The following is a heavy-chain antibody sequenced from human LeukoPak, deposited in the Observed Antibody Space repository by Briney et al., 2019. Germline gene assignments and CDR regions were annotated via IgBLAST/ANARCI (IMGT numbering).Heavy chain of an antibody. J-gene: IGHJ4*02. D-gene: IGHD2-21*02. CDR3: ARDRESRLYCGGDCYPDQGFNY. CDR2: IRYDGSEK. CDR1: GFTFNNYW. V-gene: IGHV3-7*01. Sequence: GGSLRLSCEASGFTFNNYWMSWVRQAPGTGLEWVANIRYDGSEKSYVDSVKGRFTISRDNAKNSLYLQMNSLRAEDTAVYYCARDRESRLYCGGDCYPDQGFNYWGQGTLVTVSS.